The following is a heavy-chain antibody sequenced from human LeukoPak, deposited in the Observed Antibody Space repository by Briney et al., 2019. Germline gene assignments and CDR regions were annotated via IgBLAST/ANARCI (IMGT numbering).Heavy chain of an antibody. V-gene: IGHV3-48*01. Sequence: GGSLRLSCAASGFTFTKYSMHWVRQTPGKGLEGVSYSSSGSTTIYYTDSVKGRFTIPRDNAKNSLYLQMNSLRAEDTAVYYCARRESTTMVRGGVDYWGQGTLVTVSS. CDR1: GFTFTKYS. D-gene: IGHD3-10*01. CDR2: SSSGSTTI. CDR3: ARRESTTMVRGGVDY. J-gene: IGHJ4*02.